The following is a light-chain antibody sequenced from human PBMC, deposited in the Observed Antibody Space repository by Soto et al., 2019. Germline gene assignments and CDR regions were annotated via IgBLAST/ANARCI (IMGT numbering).Light chain of an antibody. J-gene: IGLJ3*02. V-gene: IGLV1-40*01. Sequence: QSVLTQPPSVSGAPGQRVTISCTGSSSNIGAGYDVHWYQQLPGTAPKLLIYGNSNRPSGVPDRFSGYKSGTSASLAITGIQAEDGADYYCQSYDSSLSGWVFGGGTKLTVL. CDR2: GNS. CDR1: SSNIGAGYD. CDR3: QSYDSSLSGWV.